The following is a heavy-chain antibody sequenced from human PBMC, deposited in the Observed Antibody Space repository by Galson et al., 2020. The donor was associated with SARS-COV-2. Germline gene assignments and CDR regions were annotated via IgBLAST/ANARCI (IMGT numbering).Heavy chain of an antibody. CDR2: ISYDGSNK. V-gene: IGHV3-30*04. CDR1: GFTFSSYA. CDR3: ARQLVLLYYGMDV. D-gene: IGHD6-13*01. J-gene: IGHJ6*02. Sequence: GESLKISCAASGFTFSSYAMHWVRQAPGKGLEWVAVISYDGSNKYYADSVKGRFTISRDNSKNTLYLQMNSLRAEDTAVYYCARQLVLLYYGMDVWGQGTTVTVSS.